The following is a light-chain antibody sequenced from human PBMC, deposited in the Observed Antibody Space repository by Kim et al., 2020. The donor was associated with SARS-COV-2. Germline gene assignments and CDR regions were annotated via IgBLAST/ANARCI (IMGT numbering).Light chain of an antibody. CDR3: LQYNSYPHT. J-gene: IGKJ2*01. V-gene: IGKV1-17*03. CDR2: AAS. CDR1: QGISNY. Sequence: SAFVGGRVSFACRARQGISNYLAWFPQKPGKVPKRLFYAASDLQSGVPSRFSGSGSGTEFTLTISSLQPEDCATYYCLQYNSYPHTFGQGTKLEIK.